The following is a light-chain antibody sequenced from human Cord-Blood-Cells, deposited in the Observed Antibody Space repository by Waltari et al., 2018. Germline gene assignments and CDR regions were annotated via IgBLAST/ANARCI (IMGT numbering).Light chain of an antibody. V-gene: IGKV3-11*01. CDR2: DAS. CDR3: QQRSNWPPWT. Sequence: ETVLTQSPATLSLSPGERATLSCRASQSVSSYLAWYQQKPGQAPRLLIYDASNRATGIPARFSGSGSGTDFTLTISSLEPEDCAVYYCQQRSNWPPWTFGQGTKVEIK. CDR1: QSVSSY. J-gene: IGKJ1*01.